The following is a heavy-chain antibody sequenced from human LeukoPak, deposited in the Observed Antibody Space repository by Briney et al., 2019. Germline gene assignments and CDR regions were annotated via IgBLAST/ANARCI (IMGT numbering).Heavy chain of an antibody. CDR1: GFTVSSNY. CDR3: ARDRFSGSYPLDY. Sequence: PGGSLRLSCAASGFTVSSNYMSWVRQAPGKGLEWVSYISSSSSTIYYADSVKGRFTISRDNAKNSLYLQMNSLRAEDTAVYFCARDRFSGSYPLDYWGQGTLVTVSS. V-gene: IGHV3-48*01. J-gene: IGHJ4*02. D-gene: IGHD1-26*01. CDR2: ISSSSSTI.